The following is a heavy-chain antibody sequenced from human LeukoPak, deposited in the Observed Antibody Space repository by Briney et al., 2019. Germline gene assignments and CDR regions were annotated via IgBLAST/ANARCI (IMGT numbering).Heavy chain of an antibody. J-gene: IGHJ3*02. D-gene: IGHD1-26*01. CDR2: IYSGGST. CDR3: AKDWGGSYHGNAFDI. CDR1: GFTVSSNY. Sequence: GGSLRLSCAASGFTVSSNYMSWVRQAPGKGLEWVSVIYSGGSTYYADSVKGRFTISRDNSKNTLYLQMNSLGAEDTAVYYCAKDWGGSYHGNAFDIWGQGTMVTVSS. V-gene: IGHV3-53*01.